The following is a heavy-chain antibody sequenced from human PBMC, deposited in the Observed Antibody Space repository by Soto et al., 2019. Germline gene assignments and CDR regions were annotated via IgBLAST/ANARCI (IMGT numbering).Heavy chain of an antibody. V-gene: IGHV3-74*01. CDR2: IKFDGSST. J-gene: IGHJ6*02. Sequence: EVQLVESGGGLVQPGGSLRLSCAASAFAFSTYWMHWVRQAPGKGLLWVARIKFDGSSTYSADSVKGRFTISRDDAKNTLYLQMNGLRVDDTAVYYCARGAKNIYAMDVWGQGTTVTVS. CDR3: ARGAKNIYAMDV. CDR1: AFAFSTYW.